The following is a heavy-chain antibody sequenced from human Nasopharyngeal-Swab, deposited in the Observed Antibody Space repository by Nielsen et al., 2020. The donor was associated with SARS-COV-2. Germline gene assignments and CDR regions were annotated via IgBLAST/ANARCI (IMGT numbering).Heavy chain of an antibody. V-gene: IGHV3-48*02. CDR2: ISSSSSTI. Sequence: GESLKISCAASGFTFSSYSMNWVRQAPGKGLEWVSYISSSSSTIYYADSVKGRFTFSRDNAKNSLYLQMNSLRDEDTAVYYCARDERSYLDYWGQGTLVAVSS. CDR1: GFTFSSYS. CDR3: ARDERSYLDY. J-gene: IGHJ4*02.